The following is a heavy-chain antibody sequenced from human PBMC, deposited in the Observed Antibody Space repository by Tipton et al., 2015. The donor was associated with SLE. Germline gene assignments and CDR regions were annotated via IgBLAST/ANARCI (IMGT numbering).Heavy chain of an antibody. CDR3: ARIRPGHGDPFDF. Sequence: TLSLTCTVSGGSLSSYYWNWIRQPAGKGLEWIGRLYGSGGPTHYNPSLAGGVTVSVDTSQNQVALKLTSVTAADTAVYYCARIRPGHGDPFDFWGQGTLVTVSS. CDR2: LYGSGGPT. CDR1: GGSLSSYY. V-gene: IGHV4-4*07. D-gene: IGHD4-17*01. J-gene: IGHJ4*02.